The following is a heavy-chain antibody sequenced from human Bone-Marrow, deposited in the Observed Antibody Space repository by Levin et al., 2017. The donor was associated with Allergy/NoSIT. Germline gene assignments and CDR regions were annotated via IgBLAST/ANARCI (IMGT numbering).Heavy chain of an antibody. Sequence: ASVKVSCKASGYKFIDYFVHWVRQAPGQGPEWMGWINPQSGGTRYAQKFEGRVSVTRDTSSTTAYMELRGLTFDDTAVYYCATREEYDSNIIFEDWGQGTLVTVSS. CDR1: GYKFIDYF. CDR3: ATREEYDSNIIFED. V-gene: IGHV1-2*02. D-gene: IGHD4-11*01. J-gene: IGHJ4*02. CDR2: INPQSGGT.